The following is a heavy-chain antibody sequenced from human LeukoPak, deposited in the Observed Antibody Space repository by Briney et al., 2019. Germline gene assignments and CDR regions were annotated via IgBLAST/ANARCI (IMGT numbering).Heavy chain of an antibody. V-gene: IGHV1-69*04. D-gene: IGHD3-22*01. CDR3: ARDGSALAYYYDSSGYSLNAFDI. Sequence: ASVKVSCKASGGTFSSYAISWVRQAPGQGLEWMGRIIPILGIANYAQEFQGRVTITADKSTSTAYMELSSLRSEDTAVYYSARDGSALAYYYDSSGYSLNAFDIWGQGTMVTVSS. J-gene: IGHJ3*02. CDR2: IIPILGIA. CDR1: GGTFSSYA.